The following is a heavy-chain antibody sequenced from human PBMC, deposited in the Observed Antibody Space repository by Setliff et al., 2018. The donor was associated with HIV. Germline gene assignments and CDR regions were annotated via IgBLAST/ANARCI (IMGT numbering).Heavy chain of an antibody. D-gene: IGHD6-13*01. CDR2: IIALFGTP. Sequence: ASVKVSCKASGGTFSGYGISWVRQAPGQGLEWMGGIIALFGTPNYIQKFQGRVTIIADESTSTVELTSLRYEDTAVYYCARGRMAAAGMFIPRALDYWGQGTLVTVSS. CDR3: ARGRMAAAGMFIPRALDY. V-gene: IGHV1-69*13. J-gene: IGHJ4*02. CDR1: GGTFSGYG.